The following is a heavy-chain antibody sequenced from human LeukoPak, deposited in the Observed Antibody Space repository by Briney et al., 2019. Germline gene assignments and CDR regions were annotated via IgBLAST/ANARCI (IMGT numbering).Heavy chain of an antibody. CDR3: ARDLSDYLVEGRSDY. V-gene: IGHV3-9*01. Sequence: PGRSLRLSCAASGFPFDDYAMHWVRQAPGKGLEWVSGISWNSGSIGYADSVKGRFIISRDNAKKSLFLQMNSLRAEDTAVYYCARDLSDYLVEGRSDYWGQGTLVTVSS. CDR1: GFPFDDYA. J-gene: IGHJ4*02. D-gene: IGHD4-17*01. CDR2: ISWNSGSI.